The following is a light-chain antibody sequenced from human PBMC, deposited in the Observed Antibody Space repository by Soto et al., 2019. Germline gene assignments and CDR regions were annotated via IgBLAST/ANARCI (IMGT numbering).Light chain of an antibody. J-gene: IGKJ5*01. V-gene: IGKV3-11*01. CDR2: DAS. CDR1: QSVATF. CDR3: QQRSNWPPIT. Sequence: EIFLTQSPASLSLSPGERATLSCRASQSVATFLSWYQQKPGQAPRLLIYDASNRATGIPGRFSGSGSGTDFTLTISSLEPEDFGVYYCQQRSNWPPITFGQGTRLEIK.